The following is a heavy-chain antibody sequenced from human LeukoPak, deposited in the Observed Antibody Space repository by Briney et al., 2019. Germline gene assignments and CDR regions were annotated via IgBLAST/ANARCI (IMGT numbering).Heavy chain of an antibody. CDR3: ARGGTAYYDILTGYNPNSFYYGMDV. Sequence: SETLSLPCAVYGGSFSGYYWSWLRQPPGKGLEWLGEINQSGSTNYNPSLKSRVTISVDTSKNQFSLKLSSVTAADTAVYYCARGGTAYYDILTGYNPNSFYYGMDVWGQGTTVTVSS. CDR2: INQSGST. V-gene: IGHV4-34*01. CDR1: GGSFSGYY. J-gene: IGHJ6*02. D-gene: IGHD3-9*01.